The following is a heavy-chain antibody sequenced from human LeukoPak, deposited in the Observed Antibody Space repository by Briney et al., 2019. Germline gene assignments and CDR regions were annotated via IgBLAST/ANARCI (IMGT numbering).Heavy chain of an antibody. CDR1: GYTLTELS. V-gene: IGHV1-24*01. CDR2: FDPEDGET. J-gene: IGHJ4*02. D-gene: IGHD3-22*01. Sequence: ASVKVSCKVSGYTLTELSMHWVRQAPGKGLEWMGGFDPEDGETIYAQKSQGRVTMTEDTSTDTAYLELSSLRSEDTAVYYCATLPTDYYDSSGYLDYWGQGTLVTVSS. CDR3: ATLPTDYYDSSGYLDY.